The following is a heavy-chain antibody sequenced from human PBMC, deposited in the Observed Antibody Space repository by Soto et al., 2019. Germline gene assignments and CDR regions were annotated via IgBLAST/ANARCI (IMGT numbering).Heavy chain of an antibody. CDR3: ARLGSSGWYQGSYFDY. D-gene: IGHD6-19*01. V-gene: IGHV4-39*01. CDR2: IQYGGTT. CDR1: GGSITRNNHF. Sequence: QLQLQESGPGLVKASETLSLTCTVSGGSITRNNHFWGWIRQSPGKGLEWIGSIQYGGTTNYNPSLKSRDIMSAETSKNQFSLMMNSVTAADTAVYYCARLGSSGWYQGSYFDYWGQGTLVTVSS. J-gene: IGHJ4*02.